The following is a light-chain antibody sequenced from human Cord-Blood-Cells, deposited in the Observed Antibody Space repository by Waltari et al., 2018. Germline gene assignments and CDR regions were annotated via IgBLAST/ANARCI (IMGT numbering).Light chain of an antibody. CDR3: SSYAGSNNLV. V-gene: IGLV2-8*01. CDR2: EVS. Sequence: QSALTQPHSASGSPGQSVTISCTGTSSDVGGHNHVSWYQQHPGKAPKLMIYEVSKLPSGFPDRFSGSKSGNTASLTVSGLQAEDEADYYCSSYAGSNNLVFGGGTKLTVL. CDR1: SSDVGGHNH. J-gene: IGLJ2*01.